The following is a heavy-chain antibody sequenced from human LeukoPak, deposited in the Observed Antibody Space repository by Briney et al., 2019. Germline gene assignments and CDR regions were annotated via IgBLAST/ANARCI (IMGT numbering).Heavy chain of an antibody. CDR3: AKTHTGYSYGQGFDY. CDR2: IIPIFGTA. Sequence: ASVKVSCKASGGTFSSYAISWVRQGPGQGLEWMGGIIPIFGTANYAQKFQGRVTITADKSTSTAYMELSSLRSEDTAVYYCAKTHTGYSYGQGFDYWGQGTLVTVSS. CDR1: GGTFSSYA. J-gene: IGHJ4*02. V-gene: IGHV1-69*06. D-gene: IGHD5-18*01.